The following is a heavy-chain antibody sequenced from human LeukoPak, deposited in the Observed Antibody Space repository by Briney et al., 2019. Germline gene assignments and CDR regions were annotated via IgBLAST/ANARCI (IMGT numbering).Heavy chain of an antibody. Sequence: PSETLSLTCTVSGGSISSSSYYWGWIRQPPGKGLEWIGSIYYSGSTYYNPSLKSRVTISVDTSKNQFSLKLSSVTAADTAVYYCARGKAVAGYYYYGMDVWGQGTTVTVSS. J-gene: IGHJ6*02. CDR3: ARGKAVAGYYYYGMDV. CDR2: IYYSGST. V-gene: IGHV4-39*01. CDR1: GGSISSSSYY. D-gene: IGHD6-19*01.